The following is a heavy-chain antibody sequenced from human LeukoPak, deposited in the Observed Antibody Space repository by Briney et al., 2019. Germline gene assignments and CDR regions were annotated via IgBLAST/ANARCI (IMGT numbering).Heavy chain of an antibody. CDR2: IIPILGIA. V-gene: IGHV1-69*04. D-gene: IGHD6-19*01. CDR1: GGTFSSYA. J-gene: IGHJ4*02. Sequence: SVKVSCKASGGTFSSYAISWVRQAPGQGLEWMGRIIPILGIANYAQKFQGRVTITADKSTSTAYMELSSLRSEDTAVYYCASHPYSSGWYFDYWGQGTLVIVSS. CDR3: ASHPYSSGWYFDY.